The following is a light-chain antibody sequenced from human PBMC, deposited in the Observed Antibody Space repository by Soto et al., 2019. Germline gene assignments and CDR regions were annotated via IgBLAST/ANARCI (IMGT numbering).Light chain of an antibody. CDR3: TSYTSSSTYV. CDR1: SSDFNYYNS. J-gene: IGLJ6*01. Sequence: QSALTQPASVSGSPGQSITISCSGTSSDFNYYNSVSWYQHHPGKAPKLMIYNVSNRPSGVSSRFSGSKSGNMASLTISGLQAEDEADYYCTSYTSSSTYVFGTGTQLTVL. V-gene: IGLV2-14*03. CDR2: NVS.